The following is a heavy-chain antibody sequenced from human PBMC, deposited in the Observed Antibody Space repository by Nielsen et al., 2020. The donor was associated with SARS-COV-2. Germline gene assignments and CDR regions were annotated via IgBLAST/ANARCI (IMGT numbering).Heavy chain of an antibody. Sequence: GGSLRPSCAASGFTFDDYAMHWVRQAPGKGLEWVSGISWNSGSIGYADSVKGRFTISRDNAKNSLYLQMNSLRAEDTALYYCAKDYYYDSSGYAFDIWGQGTMVTVSS. D-gene: IGHD3-22*01. J-gene: IGHJ3*02. CDR3: AKDYYYDSSGYAFDI. V-gene: IGHV3-9*01. CDR1: GFTFDDYA. CDR2: ISWNSGSI.